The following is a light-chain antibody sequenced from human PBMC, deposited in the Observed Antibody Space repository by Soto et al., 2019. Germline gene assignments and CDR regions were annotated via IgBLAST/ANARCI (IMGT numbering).Light chain of an antibody. CDR2: AAS. Sequence: EIVLTQSPAALSVPPGERATRFCRASQGISTPLAWYQQKPGQAPRLLIYAASTRAAGIPARFSGSGSGTDFTLTISSLQSEDFAVYYCQQYNNWPSITFGQGTRLEIK. CDR3: QQYNNWPSIT. J-gene: IGKJ5*01. CDR1: QGISTP. V-gene: IGKV3-15*01.